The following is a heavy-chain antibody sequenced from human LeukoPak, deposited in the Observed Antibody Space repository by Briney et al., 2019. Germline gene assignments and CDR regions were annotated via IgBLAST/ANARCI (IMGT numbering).Heavy chain of an antibody. V-gene: IGHV1-69*04. Sequence: GASVKVSCKASGGTFSSYAISWVRQAPGQGLEWMGRIIPILGIANYAQKFQGRVTITADKSTSTAYMELSSLRSEDTAVYYCARASVDIAAILLWGQGTLVTVSS. CDR3: ARASVDIAAILL. CDR2: IIPILGIA. J-gene: IGHJ4*02. D-gene: IGHD5-12*01. CDR1: GGTFSSYA.